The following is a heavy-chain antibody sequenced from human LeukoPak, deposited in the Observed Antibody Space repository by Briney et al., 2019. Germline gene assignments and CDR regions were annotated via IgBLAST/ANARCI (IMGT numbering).Heavy chain of an antibody. CDR1: GGSISSSSYY. V-gene: IGHV4-39*01. CDR3: PRKPGSGSYYLDV. J-gene: IGHJ6*03. CDR2: IYYTGNT. Sequence: SETLSLTCTVSGGSISSSSYYWGWIRQPPGKGLEWIGSIYYTGNTYYNPSLKSRVTISVDTSKNQFSLKLSSVTAADTAVYFCPRKPGSGSYYLDVWGKGTTVIVSS. D-gene: IGHD3-10*01.